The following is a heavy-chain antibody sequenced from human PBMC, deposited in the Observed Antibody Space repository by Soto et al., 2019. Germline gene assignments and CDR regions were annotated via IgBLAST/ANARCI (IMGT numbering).Heavy chain of an antibody. CDR3: ARSKVAFNWFDP. V-gene: IGHV4-31*03. J-gene: IGHJ5*02. Sequence: PSETLSLTCTVSGGSISSGGYYWSWIRQHPGKGLEWIGYIYHSGSTYYNPSLKSRVTISVDTSKNQFSLKLSSVTAADTAVYYCARSKVAFNWFDPWGQGTLVTVSS. CDR1: GGSISSGGYY. D-gene: IGHD2-15*01. CDR2: IYHSGST.